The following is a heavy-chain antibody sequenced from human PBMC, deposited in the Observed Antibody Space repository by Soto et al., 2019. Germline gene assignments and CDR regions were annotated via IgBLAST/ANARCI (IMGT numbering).Heavy chain of an antibody. Sequence: GASVKVSCKASGGTFSSYAISWVRQAPGQGLEWMGGIIPIFGTANYAQKFQGRVTITADESTSTAYMELSSLRSEDTAVYYCARDDVAVDIVVVPAAIRSYYYGMDVWGQGTTVTVSS. J-gene: IGHJ6*02. CDR2: IIPIFGTA. V-gene: IGHV1-69*13. CDR3: ARDDVAVDIVVVPAAIRSYYYGMDV. D-gene: IGHD2-2*02. CDR1: GGTFSSYA.